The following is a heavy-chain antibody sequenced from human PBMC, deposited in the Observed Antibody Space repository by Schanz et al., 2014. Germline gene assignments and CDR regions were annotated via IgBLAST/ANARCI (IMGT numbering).Heavy chain of an antibody. J-gene: IGHJ4*02. V-gene: IGHV4-34*01. CDR3: ARAARRTRVVPLYFDY. CDR2: INYSGSA. Sequence: VQLQQWGAGRLRPAETLSLTCAVYGGSVSGYFWTWIRQSPRKGLEWIGEINYSGSAHYNPSLKSRVTISVDTSKNQFSLKLRSVTAADTAVYYCARAARRTRVVPLYFDYWGQGTLVTVSS. CDR1: GGSVSGYF. D-gene: IGHD2-2*01.